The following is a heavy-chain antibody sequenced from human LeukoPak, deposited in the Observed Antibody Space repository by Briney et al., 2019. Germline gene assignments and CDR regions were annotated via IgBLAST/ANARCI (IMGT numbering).Heavy chain of an antibody. CDR1: VGSISSSSYY. J-gene: IGHJ4*02. Sequence: SETLSLTCTVSVGSISSSSYYWGWIRHPPGKGLEWIRSIYYSGSTYYNPSLKSRVTISVDTSKNQFSLKLSAVNAADRAVYYCARQLGRRCSPLWGQGTLVTVSS. D-gene: IGHD2-15*01. V-gene: IGHV4-39*01. CDR3: ARQLGRRCSPL. CDR2: IYYSGST.